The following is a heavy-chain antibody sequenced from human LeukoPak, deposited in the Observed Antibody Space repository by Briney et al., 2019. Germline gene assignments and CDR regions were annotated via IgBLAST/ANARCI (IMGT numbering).Heavy chain of an antibody. V-gene: IGHV4-4*02. CDR3: ARAGDRLLRRIFDY. J-gene: IGHJ4*02. D-gene: IGHD2-15*01. Sequence: SGTLSLTCAVSGGSISSSNWWSWVRRPPGKGLEWIGEIYHSGSTNYNPSLKSRVTISVDKSKNQFSLKLSSVTAADTAVYYCARAGDRLLRRIFDYWGQGTLVTVSS. CDR1: GGSISSSNW. CDR2: IYHSGST.